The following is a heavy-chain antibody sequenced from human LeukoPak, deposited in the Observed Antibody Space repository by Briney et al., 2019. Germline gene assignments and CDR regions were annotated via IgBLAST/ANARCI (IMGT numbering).Heavy chain of an antibody. J-gene: IGHJ5*02. Sequence: PSQTLSLTCAISGDSVSSNSAAWNWIRQSPSRGLEWLGRTYYRSKWYNDHAVSVKSRITIKPDTSKNQFSLKSNSVTAADTAVYYCARDSTHSGSYWGNWFDPWGQGHPVIVSS. D-gene: IGHD1-26*01. CDR1: GDSVSSNSAA. CDR3: ARDSTHSGSYWGNWFDP. V-gene: IGHV6-1*01. CDR2: TYYRSKWYN.